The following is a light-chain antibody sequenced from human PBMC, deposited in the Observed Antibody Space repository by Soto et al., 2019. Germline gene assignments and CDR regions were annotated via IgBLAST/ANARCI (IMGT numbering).Light chain of an antibody. V-gene: IGLV2-14*01. CDR3: SSYTSSSTPWV. J-gene: IGLJ3*02. CDR2: EVS. CDR1: SSDVGGYNY. Sequence: QSVLTQPASVSGSPGQSITISCTGTSSDVGGYNYVSWYQQHPGKAPKLMIYEVSNRPSGVSNRFSGSKSGNTASLTISGLQAEDEADYYCSSYTSSSTPWVVGGGTKLTVL.